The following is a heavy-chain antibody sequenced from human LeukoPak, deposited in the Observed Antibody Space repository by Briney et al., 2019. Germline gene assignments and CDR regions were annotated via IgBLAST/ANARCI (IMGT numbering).Heavy chain of an antibody. Sequence: GGSLRLSCVASGFYFNAYLMSWVRQAPGKRLEWVANIKQDGSQKFYLDSLKGRFTISRDNGSNSLYLHMSRLRVEDTAVYYCARDWSVKYFDYWGQGTLVTVSS. CDR2: IKQDGSQK. CDR3: ARDWSVKYFDY. V-gene: IGHV3-7*01. J-gene: IGHJ4*02. CDR1: GFYFNAYL.